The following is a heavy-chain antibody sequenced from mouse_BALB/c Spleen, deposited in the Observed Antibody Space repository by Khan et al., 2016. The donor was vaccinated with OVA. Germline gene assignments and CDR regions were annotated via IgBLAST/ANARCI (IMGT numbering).Heavy chain of an antibody. CDR3: ARQPYYHYYLMDY. CDR2: IWSDGST. V-gene: IGHV2-6-1*01. D-gene: IGHD2-10*01. CDR1: GFSLTNYG. J-gene: IGHJ4*01. Sequence: QVQLKESGPGPVAPSQSLSITCTISGFSLTNYGVHWVRQPPGKGLEWLVVIWSDGSTTYNSALKSRLSISKDNSKSQVFLKMSSLQTDDTAMYYCARQPYYHYYLMDYWGQGTSVTVSS.